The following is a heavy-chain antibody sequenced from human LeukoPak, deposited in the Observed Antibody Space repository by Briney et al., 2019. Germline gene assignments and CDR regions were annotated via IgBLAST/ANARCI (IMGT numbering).Heavy chain of an antibody. CDR1: GYTFTSYG. CDR2: ISAYNGNT. CDR3: ARGASGSYYLGIYYYYYGMDV. J-gene: IGHJ6*02. Sequence: ASVKVSCKASGYTFTSYGISWVRQAPGQGLEWMGWISAYNGNTNYAQKLQGRVTTTTDTSTSTAYMELRSLRSDDTAVYYCARGASGSYYLGIYYYYYGMDVWGQGTTVTVSS. D-gene: IGHD1-26*01. V-gene: IGHV1-18*01.